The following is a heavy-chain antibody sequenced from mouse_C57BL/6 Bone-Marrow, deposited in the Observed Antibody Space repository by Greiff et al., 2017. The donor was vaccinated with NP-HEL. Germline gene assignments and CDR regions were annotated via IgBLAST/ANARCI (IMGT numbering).Heavy chain of an antibody. CDR2: IDPEPGGP. J-gene: IGHJ3*01. Sequence: QVQLQQSGAELVRPGASVTLSCKASGYTFPDFEMHWLNQTPVLGLEWIGAIDPEPGGPAYKQKFKGKAILTADKSSSTAYMELRSLTSEDSAVYYCTRKGLGAYWGQGTLVTVSA. CDR1: GYTFPDFE. CDR3: TRKGLGAY. V-gene: IGHV1-15*01.